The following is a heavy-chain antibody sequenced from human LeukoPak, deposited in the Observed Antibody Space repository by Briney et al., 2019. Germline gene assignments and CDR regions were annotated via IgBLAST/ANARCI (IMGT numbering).Heavy chain of an antibody. CDR2: IYYSGST. J-gene: IGHJ5*02. D-gene: IGHD3-3*01. V-gene: IGHV4-39*01. CDR1: GGSISGSSYY. CDR3: ARSGYDFWSGYYNWFDP. Sequence: SETLSLTCTVSGGSISGSSYYWGWIRQPPGKGLEWIGSIYYSGSTYYNPSLKSRVTISVDTSKNQFSLKLNSVTATDTAVYYCARSGYDFWSGYYNWFDPWGQGTLVTVSS.